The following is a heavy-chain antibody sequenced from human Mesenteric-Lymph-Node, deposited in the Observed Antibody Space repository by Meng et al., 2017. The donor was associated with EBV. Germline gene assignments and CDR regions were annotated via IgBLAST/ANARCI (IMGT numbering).Heavy chain of an antibody. CDR2: MNPNSGNT. Sequence: QGRLVRSVAAGKKPGASVKVSCKASGQPFSSLYFNWVRQATGQGLEWMVWMNPNSGNTGYAQKFQGRVTMTRNTSISTAYMELSSLRSEDTAVYYCARGGPEMATISDWGQGTLVTVSS. V-gene: IGHV1-8*01. CDR1: GQPFSSLY. D-gene: IGHD5-24*01. CDR3: ARGGPEMATISD. J-gene: IGHJ4*02.